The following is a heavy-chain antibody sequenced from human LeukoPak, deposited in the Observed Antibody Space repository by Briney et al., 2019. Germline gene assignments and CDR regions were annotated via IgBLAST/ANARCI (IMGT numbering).Heavy chain of an antibody. CDR3: ARDMGSGWYGPLDL. D-gene: IGHD6-13*01. CDR1: GFTFSNYG. V-gene: IGHV3-33*01. Sequence: GGSLRLSCAASGFTFSNYGMHWVRQAPGKGLEWVAVLWFDGSNEYYAESVRGRSTISGDNSKNTLYLQMNSLRADDTALYHCARDMGSGWYGPLDLWGQGTLVTVSS. CDR2: LWFDGSNE. J-gene: IGHJ5*02.